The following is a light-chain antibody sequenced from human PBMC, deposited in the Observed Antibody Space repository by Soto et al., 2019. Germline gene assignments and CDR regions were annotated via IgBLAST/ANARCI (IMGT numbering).Light chain of an antibody. CDR3: SSYAGSNNVV. Sequence: QSVLTQPPSASGSPGQSVTISCTGTSSDVGRYNYVSWYQQHPGKAPKLMIYEVNKRPSGVPDRFSGSKSGNTASLTVSGLQTEDEADYYCSSYAGSNNVVFGGGTKVTVL. J-gene: IGLJ2*01. CDR1: SSDVGRYNY. V-gene: IGLV2-8*01. CDR2: EVN.